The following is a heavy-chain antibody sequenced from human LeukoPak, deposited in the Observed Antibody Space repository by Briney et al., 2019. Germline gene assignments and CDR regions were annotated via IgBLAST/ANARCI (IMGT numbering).Heavy chain of an antibody. Sequence: PGGSLRLSCAASGFTFSTYAMSWVRQAPGKGLEWVSAIGGGGVTKYYADSVKGRFTISRDNSKNTLWLQMNSLRAEDTAIYYCAKDRANWRFYFDYWGQGTLVSVSS. CDR1: GFTFSTYA. CDR3: AKDRANWRFYFDY. J-gene: IGHJ4*02. CDR2: IGGGGVTK. D-gene: IGHD1-1*01. V-gene: IGHV3-23*01.